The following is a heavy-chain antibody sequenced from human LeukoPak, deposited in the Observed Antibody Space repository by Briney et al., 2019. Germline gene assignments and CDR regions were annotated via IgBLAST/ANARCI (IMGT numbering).Heavy chain of an antibody. V-gene: IGHV3-48*03. J-gene: IGHJ1*01. D-gene: IGHD3-10*01. CDR3: ARVPEGSGSYHQYFQH. Sequence: PGGSLRXSCAASGFTFSSYEMNWVRQAPGKGLEWVSYISSSGSTIYYADSVKGRFTISRDNAKNSLYLQMNSLRAEDTAVYYCARVPEGSGSYHQYFQHWGQGTLVTVSS. CDR2: ISSSGSTI. CDR1: GFTFSSYE.